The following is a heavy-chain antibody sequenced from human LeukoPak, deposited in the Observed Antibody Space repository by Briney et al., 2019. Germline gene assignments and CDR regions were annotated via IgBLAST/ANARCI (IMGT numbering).Heavy chain of an antibody. Sequence: SVKVSCKASGGTFSSYAISWVRQAPGQGLEWMGGIIPIFGTANYAQKFQGRVTITADESTSTAYMELSSLRSEDTAVYYCARDESIAAAGFDYCGHGTLVTVSS. CDR2: IIPIFGTA. V-gene: IGHV1-69*13. D-gene: IGHD6-13*01. J-gene: IGHJ4*01. CDR1: GGTFSSYA. CDR3: ARDESIAAAGFDY.